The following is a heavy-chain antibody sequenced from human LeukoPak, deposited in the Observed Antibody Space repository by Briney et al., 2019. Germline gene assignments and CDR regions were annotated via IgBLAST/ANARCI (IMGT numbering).Heavy chain of an antibody. V-gene: IGHV3-53*05. D-gene: IGHD1-26*01. Sequence: GGSLRLSCSASGFTVITTYMSWVRQAPGKGLECVSVIYTGGNTYYADSVKGRFTISRDNSKNTLYLEMNSLRTEDTAVYYCARGRDGALDVWGQGTTVTVSS. CDR3: ARGRDGALDV. CDR1: GFTVITTY. J-gene: IGHJ6*02. CDR2: IYTGGNT.